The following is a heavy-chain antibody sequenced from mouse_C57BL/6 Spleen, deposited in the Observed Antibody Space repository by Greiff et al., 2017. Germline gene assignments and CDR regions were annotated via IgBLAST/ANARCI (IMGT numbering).Heavy chain of an antibody. V-gene: IGHV1-72*01. CDR3: AITTVEGLYWYFDV. CDR1: GYTFTSYW. CDR2: IDPNSGGT. Sequence: QVQLQQPGAELVKPGASVKLSCKASGYTFTSYWMHWVKQRPGRGLEWIGRIDPNSGGTKYNEKFKSKATLTVDKPSSTAYMQRSRLTSEDSAVYYCAITTVEGLYWYFDVWGTGTTVTVSS. J-gene: IGHJ1*03. D-gene: IGHD1-1*01.